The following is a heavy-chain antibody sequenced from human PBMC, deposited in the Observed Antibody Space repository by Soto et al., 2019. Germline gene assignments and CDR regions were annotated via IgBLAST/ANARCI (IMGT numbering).Heavy chain of an antibody. V-gene: IGHV4-59*08. D-gene: IGHD3-3*01. CDR1: GGSLSRYY. Sequence: SETLSLTRTGSGGSLSRYYWSWIRQPPGKGLEWIGYIYYSGSTNYNPSLKSRVTISVDTSKNQFSLKLSSVTAADTAVYYCARGVRFLVDYWGQGTLVTVSS. CDR3: ARGVRFLVDY. CDR2: IYYSGST. J-gene: IGHJ4*02.